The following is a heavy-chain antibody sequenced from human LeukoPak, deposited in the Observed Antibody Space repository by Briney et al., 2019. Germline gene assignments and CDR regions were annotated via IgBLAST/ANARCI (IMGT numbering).Heavy chain of an antibody. Sequence: ASVKVSCKASGYTFTYYYIHWVRQVPGQGLEWMGWINPNGGGTHYARKFQGWVTMTRDASINTVHMELSSLRSDGTAVYYCALSRLGEPGGMDVWGQGTTVTVSS. CDR1: GYTFTYYY. D-gene: IGHD3-10*01. J-gene: IGHJ6*02. V-gene: IGHV1-2*04. CDR3: ALSRLGEPGGMDV. CDR2: INPNGGGT.